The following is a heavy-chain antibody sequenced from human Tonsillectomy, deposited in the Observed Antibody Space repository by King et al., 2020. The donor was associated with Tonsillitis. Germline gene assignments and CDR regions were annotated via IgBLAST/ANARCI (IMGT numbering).Heavy chain of an antibody. CDR2: IPSGGGNK. J-gene: IGHJ4*02. CDR3: ARGSDYGDYIYYFDS. V-gene: IGHV3-30-3*01. CDR1: GFTLSSYT. Sequence: VQLVESGGGVVQAGRSLRLSCAASGFTLSSYTMDWVRQAPGKGLEWVAVIPSGGGNKYYADSVKGRFIISRDNSKNTVFLQMNSLRPEDTAVYYCARGSDYGDYIYYFDSWGQGTLVTVSS. D-gene: IGHD4-17*01.